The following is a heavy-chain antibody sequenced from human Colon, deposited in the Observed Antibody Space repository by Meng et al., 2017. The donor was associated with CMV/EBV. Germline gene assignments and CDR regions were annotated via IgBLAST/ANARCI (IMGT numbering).Heavy chain of an antibody. CDR1: GFTFSNYG. J-gene: IGHJ4*02. CDR2: INPDGSST. V-gene: IGHV3-74*01. D-gene: IGHD3-22*01. CDR3: ASFDRNYYDSSGYPVGLGY. Sequence: GESLKISCAASGFTFSNYGMNWVRQAPGKGLVWVSRINPDGSSTSYADSVKGRFTISRDNAKNTLYLQMNSLRAEDTAVYYCASFDRNYYDSSGYPVGLGYWGQGTLVTVSS.